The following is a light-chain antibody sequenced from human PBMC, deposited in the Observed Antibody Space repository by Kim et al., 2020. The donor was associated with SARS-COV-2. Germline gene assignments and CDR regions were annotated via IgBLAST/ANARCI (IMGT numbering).Light chain of an antibody. CDR3: QQFNNYPQS. V-gene: IGKV1D-13*01. CDR2: YAS. J-gene: IGKJ1*01. CDR1: QDITTA. Sequence: AIQLTQSPSSLSASVGDRVTITCRASQDITTALAWYQQKPGNAPKLLIYYASTLQSGVPSRFSGSGSGTDFTLTISSLQPEDFATYYCQQFNNYPQSFGQGTKVEI.